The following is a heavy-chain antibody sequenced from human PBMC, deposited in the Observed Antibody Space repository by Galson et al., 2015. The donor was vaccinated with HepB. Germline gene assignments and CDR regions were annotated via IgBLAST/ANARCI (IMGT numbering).Heavy chain of an antibody. J-gene: IGHJ4*02. Sequence: SLRLSCAASGFTFGDYAMSWFRQAPGRGLEWVGFIRSKTYGGTIEYAASVKGRFIISRDDSKSVAYLQMNSLKTEDTAVYYCGRESFDWLFLIDYWGQGTLVTVSS. CDR2: IRSKTYGGTI. CDR1: GFTFGDYA. CDR3: GRESFDWLFLIDY. V-gene: IGHV3-49*03. D-gene: IGHD3-9*01.